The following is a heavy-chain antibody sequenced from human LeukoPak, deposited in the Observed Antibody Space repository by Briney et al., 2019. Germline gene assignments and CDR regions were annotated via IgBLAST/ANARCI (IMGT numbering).Heavy chain of an antibody. CDR1: GFTISSYV. J-gene: IGHJ4*02. V-gene: IGHV3-23*01. CDR2: ISDSGGNT. CDR3: AKDGAQVGVTFDY. D-gene: IGHD1-26*01. Sequence: GGSLRLSCAASGFTISSYVMSWVRQAPGKGLEWVSSISDSGGNTYYADSVNGRFTISRDNSKNTLYLQMNSLRVEDTAIYYCAKDGAQVGVTFDYWGQGTLVTVSS.